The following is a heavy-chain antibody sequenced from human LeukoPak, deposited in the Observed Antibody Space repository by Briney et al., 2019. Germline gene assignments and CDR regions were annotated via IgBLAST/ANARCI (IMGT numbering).Heavy chain of an antibody. CDR1: GFIVSSNY. Sequence: HPGGSLRLSCAASGFIVSSNYMTWVRQAPGKGLEWVSVIHNEGSTYYADSLKGRFTISRDNSKNTLYLQMNSLRVEDTAVYYCAALARDYWGQGTLVTVSS. V-gene: IGHV3-53*01. J-gene: IGHJ4*02. CDR3: AALARDY. D-gene: IGHD3-3*02. CDR2: IHNEGST.